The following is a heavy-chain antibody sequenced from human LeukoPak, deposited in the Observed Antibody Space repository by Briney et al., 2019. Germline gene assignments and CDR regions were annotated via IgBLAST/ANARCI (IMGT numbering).Heavy chain of an antibody. J-gene: IGHJ2*01. CDR3: ARDSGITIFRTWYFDL. D-gene: IGHD3-3*01. CDR2: INSDGSST. V-gene: IGHV3-74*01. Sequence: GRSLRLSCAASRFTFSSDAMHWVRQAPGKGLVWVSRINSDGSSTSYADSVKGRFTISRDNAKNTLYLQMNSLRAEDTAVYYCARDSGITIFRTWYFDLWGRGTLVTVSS. CDR1: RFTFSSDA.